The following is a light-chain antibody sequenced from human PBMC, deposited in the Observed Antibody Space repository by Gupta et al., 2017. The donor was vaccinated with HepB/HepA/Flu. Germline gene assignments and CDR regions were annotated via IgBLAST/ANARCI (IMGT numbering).Light chain of an antibody. Sequence: EIVLTQSPGTLSLSPGERATLSCWASQSVSSSYLAWYQQKPGQAPMLLIYGASSRATGIPDRFSGSGSGTDFTLTISRLEPEDFAVYYCQQYGSSPLTFGGGTKVEIK. CDR3: QQYGSSPLT. CDR1: QSVSSSY. CDR2: GAS. V-gene: IGKV3-20*01. J-gene: IGKJ4*01.